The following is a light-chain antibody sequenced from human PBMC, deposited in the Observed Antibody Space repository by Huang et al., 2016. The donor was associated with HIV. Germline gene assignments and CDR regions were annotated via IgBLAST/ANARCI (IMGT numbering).Light chain of an antibody. CDR3: QQRVNGLT. CDR1: QHINTH. Sequence: EIVLTQSPATLSFFPGQRVSLSVRASQHINTHLAWDQQRPGQPPRLLIYDASSRVPGVAARFSGSGSGTDFTLTISSLESEDFATYYYQQRVNGLTFGGGTKV. V-gene: IGKV3-11*01. J-gene: IGKJ4*01. CDR2: DAS.